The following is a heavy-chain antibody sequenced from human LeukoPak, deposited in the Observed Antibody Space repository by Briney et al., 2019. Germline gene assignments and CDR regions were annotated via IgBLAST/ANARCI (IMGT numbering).Heavy chain of an antibody. J-gene: IGHJ2*01. CDR2: ISAYNGNT. D-gene: IGHD4-17*01. CDR3: ARDHGLYGDYDGGDGRYFDL. CDR1: GYTFTSYG. Sequence: GASVKVSCKASGYTFTSYGISWVRQAPGQGLEWMGWISAYNGNTNYAQKLQGRVTMTTDTSTSTAYMELRSLRSDDTAVYYCARDHGLYGDYDGGDGRYFDLWGRGTLVTVSS. V-gene: IGHV1-18*01.